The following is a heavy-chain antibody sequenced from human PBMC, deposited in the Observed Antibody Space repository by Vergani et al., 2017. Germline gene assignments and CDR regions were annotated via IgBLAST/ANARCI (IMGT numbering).Heavy chain of an antibody. Sequence: QVQLVQSGAEVKKPGSSVKVSCKASGGTFSSYTISWVRQAPGQGLEWMGRIIPILGIANYAQKFQGRVTITADKSTSTAYMELSSLRSEDTAVYYCARDAYYHDSSGYYSTPFDYWGQGTLVTVSS. V-gene: IGHV1-69*08. CDR3: ARDAYYHDSSGYYSTPFDY. J-gene: IGHJ4*02. D-gene: IGHD3-22*01. CDR1: GGTFSSYT. CDR2: IIPILGIA.